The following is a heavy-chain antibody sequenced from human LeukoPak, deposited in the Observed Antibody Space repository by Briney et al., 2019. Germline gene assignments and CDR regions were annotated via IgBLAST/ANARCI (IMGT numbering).Heavy chain of an antibody. J-gene: IGHJ5*02. CDR2: VYPSGNT. Sequence: PSETLSLTCTVSGGSLSSYYWSWIRQPAGKGLEWIGRVYPSGNTDYNPSLKSRVIMSADTSKNQFSLKLTSVTAADTALYYCARDRSTKWDIDWFDPWGQGTLVTVSS. D-gene: IGHD1-26*01. CDR1: GGSLSSYY. V-gene: IGHV4-4*07. CDR3: ARDRSTKWDIDWFDP.